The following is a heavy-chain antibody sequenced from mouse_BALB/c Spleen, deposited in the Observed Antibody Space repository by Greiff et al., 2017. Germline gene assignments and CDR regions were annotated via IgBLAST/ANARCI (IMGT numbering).Heavy chain of an antibody. D-gene: IGHD1-1*01. V-gene: IGHV5-9-4*01. J-gene: IGHJ1*01. Sequence: EVNLVESGGGLVKPGGSLKLSCAASGFTFSSYAMSWVRQSPEKRLEWVAEISSGGSYTYYPDTVTGRFTISRDNAKNTLYLEMSSLRSEDTAMYYCARDDGSSPYWYFDVWGAGTTVTVSS. CDR3: ARDDGSSPYWYFDV. CDR2: ISSGGSYT. CDR1: GFTFSSYA.